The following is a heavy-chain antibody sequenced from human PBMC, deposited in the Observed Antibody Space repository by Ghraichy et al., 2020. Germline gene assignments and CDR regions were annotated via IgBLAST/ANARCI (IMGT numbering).Heavy chain of an antibody. CDR2: IYHSGST. CDR1: GYSISSGYY. J-gene: IGHJ4*02. V-gene: IGHV4-38-2*02. Sequence: SETLSLTCTVSGYSISSGYYWGWIRQPPGKGLEWIGIIYHSGSTYYNPSLKSRVTISVDTSKNQFSLKLSSVTAADTAVYYCARALGYCSSTSCRVYFDYWGQGTLVTVSS. D-gene: IGHD2-2*01. CDR3: ARALGYCSSTSCRVYFDY.